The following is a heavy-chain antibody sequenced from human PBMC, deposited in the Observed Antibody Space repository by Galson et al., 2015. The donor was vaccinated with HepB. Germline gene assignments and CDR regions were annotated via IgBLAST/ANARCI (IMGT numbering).Heavy chain of an antibody. Sequence: SVKVSCKASGYTFTGYYMHWVRQAPGQGLEWMGWINPNSGGTNYALKFQGGVTMTRDTSISIGYMELSRLRSDDTAVYYCARELAAGFSYYFDYWGQGTLVTVPS. CDR1: GYTFTGYY. J-gene: IGHJ4*02. V-gene: IGHV1-2*02. D-gene: IGHD6-13*01. CDR3: ARELAAGFSYYFDY. CDR2: INPNSGGT.